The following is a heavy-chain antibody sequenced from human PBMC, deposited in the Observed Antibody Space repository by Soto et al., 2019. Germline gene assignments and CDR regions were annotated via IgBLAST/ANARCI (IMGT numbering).Heavy chain of an antibody. CDR3: ARTYYYVWGSYYNP. J-gene: IGHJ5*02. Sequence: QVQLQQWGAGLLKPSETLSLTCAVYGGSFSGYYWSWIRQPPGKGLEWIGEINHSGSTNYNPSLKGRATTPGDTSKNQFSRTLSFVPAADTALYYGARTYYYVWGSYYNPWGQGTLVTVSS. CDR2: INHSGST. V-gene: IGHV4-34*01. D-gene: IGHD3-10*01. CDR1: GGSFSGYY.